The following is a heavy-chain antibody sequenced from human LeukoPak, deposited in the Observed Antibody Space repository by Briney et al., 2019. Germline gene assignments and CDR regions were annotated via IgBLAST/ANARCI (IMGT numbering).Heavy chain of an antibody. D-gene: IGHD3-22*01. CDR2: INPNSGGT. V-gene: IGHV1-2*02. CDR3: ASREGGLLLPTHWY. CDR1: GGTFSSYA. J-gene: IGHJ4*02. Sequence: GASVKVSCKASGGTFSSYAISWVRQAPGQGLEWMGWINPNSGGTNYAQKFQGRVTMTRDTSISTAYMELSRLRSDDTAVYYCASREGGLLLPTHWYWGQGTLVTVSS.